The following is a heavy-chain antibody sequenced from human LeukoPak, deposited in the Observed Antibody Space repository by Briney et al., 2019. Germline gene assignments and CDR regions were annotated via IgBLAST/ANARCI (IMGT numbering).Heavy chain of an antibody. J-gene: IGHJ4*02. CDR3: ARVEGIDYGDYLFDY. CDR1: GGSISSSSYY. V-gene: IGHV4-39*07. D-gene: IGHD4-17*01. CDR2: IYYSGST. Sequence: SETLSLTCTVSGGSISSSSYYWGWIRQPPGKGLEWTGKIYYSGSTYYTPSLKSRVTISVDTSKHQSSLKLSSVTAADTAVYYCARVEGIDYGDYLFDYWGQGTLVTVSS.